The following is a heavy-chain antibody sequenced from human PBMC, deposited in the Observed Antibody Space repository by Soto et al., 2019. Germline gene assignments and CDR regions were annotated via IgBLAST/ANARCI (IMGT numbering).Heavy chain of an antibody. V-gene: IGHV4-30-4*01. J-gene: IGHJ4*02. CDR3: ARGVSMIAYPN. CDR1: GGSISSGDYY. D-gene: IGHD3-22*01. Sequence: QVQLQASGPGLVKPSQTLSLTCTVSGGSISSGDYYWSWIRQPPGKGLEWSGYIYYSGSTYYNPSLKSRVTISVDTSKTQFSLKLSSVTAADTAVYYGARGVSMIAYPNWGQGTLVTVSS. CDR2: IYYSGST.